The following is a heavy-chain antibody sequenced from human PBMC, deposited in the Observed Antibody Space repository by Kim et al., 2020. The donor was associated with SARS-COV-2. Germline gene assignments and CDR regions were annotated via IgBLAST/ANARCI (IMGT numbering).Heavy chain of an antibody. CDR1: GGSISSYY. D-gene: IGHD2-2*02. V-gene: IGHV4-59*01. Sequence: SETLSLTCTVSGGSISSYYWSWIRQPPGKGLEWIGYIYYSGSTNYNPSLKSRVTISVDTSKNQFSLKLSSVTAADTAVYYCAREGYCSSTSCYIQGGHWYFDLWGRGTLVTVSS. CDR3: AREGYCSSTSCYIQGGHWYFDL. J-gene: IGHJ2*01. CDR2: IYYSGST.